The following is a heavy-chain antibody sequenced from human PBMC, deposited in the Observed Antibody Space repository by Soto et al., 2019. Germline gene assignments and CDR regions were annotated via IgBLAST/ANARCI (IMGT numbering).Heavy chain of an antibody. CDR3: ARRRPSRSDYSNYVFSRPYYYMDV. CDR1: GGSISSYY. V-gene: IGHV4-59*08. Sequence: PSETLSLTCTVSGGSISSYYWSWIRQPPGKGLERIGYFYYSGSTNYDPSLKSRVTISVDTSKNQFSLKLSSVTAADTAVYYCARRRPSRSDYSNYVFSRPYYYMDVWGKGTTVTVSS. J-gene: IGHJ6*03. D-gene: IGHD4-4*01. CDR2: FYYSGST.